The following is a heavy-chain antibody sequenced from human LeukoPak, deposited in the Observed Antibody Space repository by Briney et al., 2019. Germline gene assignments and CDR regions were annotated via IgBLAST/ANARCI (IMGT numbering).Heavy chain of an antibody. CDR3: ARVVGLTGYSSNWYSGYYYYMDV. CDR1: GGTFSSYA. D-gene: IGHD6-13*01. V-gene: IGHV1-69*06. CDR2: IIPIFGTT. J-gene: IGHJ6*03. Sequence: ASVKVSCKTSGGTFSSYAITWVRQTPGQGLEWMGGIIPIFGTTNYAQKFQDRVTITADKSTSTAYMKLSSLRSEDTAVYYCARVVGLTGYSSNWYSGYYYYMDVWGKGTTVTVSS.